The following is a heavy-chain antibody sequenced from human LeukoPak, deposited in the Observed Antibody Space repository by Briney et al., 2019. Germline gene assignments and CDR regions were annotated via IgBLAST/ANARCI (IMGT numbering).Heavy chain of an antibody. V-gene: IGHV1-2*02. D-gene: IGHD3-10*01. J-gene: IGHJ3*02. CDR1: GYTFTGYY. Sequence: ASVKVSCKASGYTFTGYYMHWVRQAPGQGLEWMGWINPNSGGTNYAQKFQGRVTMTRDTSISTAYMELSRLRSDDTAVYYCPRFYGSGRTWAFDIWGQGTMVTVSS. CDR3: PRFYGSGRTWAFDI. CDR2: INPNSGGT.